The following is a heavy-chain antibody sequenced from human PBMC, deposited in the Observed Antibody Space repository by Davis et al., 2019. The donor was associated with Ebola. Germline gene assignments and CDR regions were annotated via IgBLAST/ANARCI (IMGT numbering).Heavy chain of an antibody. CDR3: ATTGFQH. CDR2: ISYDGSNK. J-gene: IGHJ1*01. D-gene: IGHD4-17*01. V-gene: IGHV3-30-3*01. Sequence: GESLKISCAASGFTFSSYAMHWVRQAPGKGLAWVAVISYDGSNKYYADSVKGRFTISRDNSKNTLYLQMNSLRAEDTAAYYCATTGFQHWGQGTLVTVSS. CDR1: GFTFSSYA.